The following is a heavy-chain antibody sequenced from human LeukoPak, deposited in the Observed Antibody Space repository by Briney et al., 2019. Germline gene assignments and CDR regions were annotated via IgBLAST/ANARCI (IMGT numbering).Heavy chain of an antibody. CDR1: GFSFSSYE. V-gene: IGHV3-48*03. CDR2: ISGSGSTI. D-gene: IGHD6-13*01. Sequence: GGSLRLSCAASGFSFSSYEMNWVRQAPGKGLEWVSFISGSGSTIYYADSVKGRFTISRDNAKNSLYLQMNSLRAEDTAVYYCARGTEYISSWFWSLGSVRWFDPWGQGTLVTVSS. J-gene: IGHJ5*02. CDR3: ARGTEYISSWFWSLGSVRWFDP.